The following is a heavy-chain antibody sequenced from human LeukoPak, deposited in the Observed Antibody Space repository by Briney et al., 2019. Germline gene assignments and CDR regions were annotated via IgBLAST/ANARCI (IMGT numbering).Heavy chain of an antibody. V-gene: IGHV3-21*01. CDR3: ARELGASTSFDL. J-gene: IGHJ3*01. CDR2: ISSSSGYI. D-gene: IGHD1-26*01. Sequence: GGSLRLSCAASGFTFGGYTMNWVRQAPGKGLEWVSSISSSSGYIYYADSMKGRFTIARDNAKNSLYLQMSSLRAEDTAVYCCARELGASTSFDLWGQGTMVTVSS. CDR1: GFTFGGYT.